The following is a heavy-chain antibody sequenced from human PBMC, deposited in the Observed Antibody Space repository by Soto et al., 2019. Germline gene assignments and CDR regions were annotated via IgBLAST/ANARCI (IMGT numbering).Heavy chain of an antibody. V-gene: IGHV1-8*01. CDR2: MNPNSGNT. Sequence: ASVKVSCKASGSPFPGNEINWVRQATGQGLEWMGWMNPNSGNTGYAQKFQGRVTMTRNTAISTAYMELSSLRSEDTAVYFCARGPRVVSRWGQGTMVTV. D-gene: IGHD3-16*02. J-gene: IGHJ3*01. CDR3: ARGPRVVSR. CDR1: GSPFPGNE.